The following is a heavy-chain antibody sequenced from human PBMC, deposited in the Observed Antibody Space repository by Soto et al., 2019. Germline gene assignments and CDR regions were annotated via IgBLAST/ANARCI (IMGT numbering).Heavy chain of an antibody. J-gene: IGHJ5*02. CDR3: GRASYYDSDRDNWFDP. D-gene: IGHD3-16*01. V-gene: IGHV3-74*01. Sequence: GGSLRLSCAASGFTFSRYWMHWVRQAPGKGLVWVSRISSDGTSTNYADSVKGRFTISRDNAKNALYLQMNSLGVEDTALYYCGRASYYDSDRDNWFDPWGQGTLVTVSS. CDR2: ISSDGTST. CDR1: GFTFSRYW.